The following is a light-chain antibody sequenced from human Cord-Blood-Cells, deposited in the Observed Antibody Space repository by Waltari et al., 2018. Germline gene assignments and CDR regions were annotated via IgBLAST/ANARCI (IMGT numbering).Light chain of an antibody. CDR3: SSYTSSSTVV. CDR2: DVS. J-gene: IGLJ2*01. V-gene: IGLV2-14*01. Sequence: QSALTQPASVSGSPGQSITISCTGTSSAVGGYNYVSWYQQHPGKAPKLMIYDVSNRPSGVSNRFSGSKSGNTVSLTISGLQAEDEADYYCSSYTSSSTVVFGGGTKLTVL. CDR1: SSAVGGYNY.